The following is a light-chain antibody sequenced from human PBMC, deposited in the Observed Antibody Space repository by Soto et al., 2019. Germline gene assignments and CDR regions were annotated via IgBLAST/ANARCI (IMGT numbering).Light chain of an antibody. V-gene: IGLV2-14*01. CDR1: SSDVGGYNY. J-gene: IGLJ1*01. CDR2: DVS. Sequence: SALTQPASVTGFPGQSITISCTGTSSDVGGYNYVSWYQQHPGKAPKFMIYDVSNRPSGVSNRFSGSKSGNTASLTISGLQAEDEADYYCCSYTTSNTRQIVFGTGTKVTVL. CDR3: CSYTTSNTRQIV.